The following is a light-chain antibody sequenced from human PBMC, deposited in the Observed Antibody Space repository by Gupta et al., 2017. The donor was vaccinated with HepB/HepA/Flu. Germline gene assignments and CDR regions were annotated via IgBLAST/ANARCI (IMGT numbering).Light chain of an antibody. CDR3: SSYSSSNTLV. CDR2: DVS. V-gene: IGLV2-14*03. CDR1: SSDVGGYNY. J-gene: IGLJ2*01. Sequence: QSALTQPAAVSGSPGQSITISCTGTSSDVGGYNYVSWFQQHPCKAPKFLIYDVSYRPAGVSDRFSGSKSGNPASLTISLLHADDEADYYCSSYSSSNTLVFGGGTKLTVL.